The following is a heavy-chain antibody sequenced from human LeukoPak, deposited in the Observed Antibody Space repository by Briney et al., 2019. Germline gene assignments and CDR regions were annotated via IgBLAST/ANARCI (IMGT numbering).Heavy chain of an antibody. CDR2: INPSDSDT. Sequence: GTPPQTSCKGSGYSFTNYWIGRGRQMPGKGLEWMGIINPSDSDTRYSHYFQGQVTISADKSISTAYLQWSRLKASDTAVYYFASRGGKSYCHTWGRGTLVTVS. J-gene: IGHJ1*01. CDR3: ASRGGKSYCHT. D-gene: IGHD1-26*01. CDR1: GYSFTNYW. V-gene: IGHV5-51*01.